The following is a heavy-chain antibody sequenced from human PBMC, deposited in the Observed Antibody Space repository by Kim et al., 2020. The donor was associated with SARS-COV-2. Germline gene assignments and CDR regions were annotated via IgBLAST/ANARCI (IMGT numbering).Heavy chain of an antibody. CDR1: GYTFTDYY. Sequence: ASVKVSCKASGYTFTDYYMHWVRQAPGQGLEWMGWINPNSGGTNYAQKFQGRVIMTRDTSITTAYMELNRLRSDDTAVYYCARVYNTYFDYWCQGTLVTV. CDR3: ARVYNTYFDY. V-gene: IGHV1-2*02. CDR2: INPNSGGT. J-gene: IGHJ4*02. D-gene: IGHD1-20*01.